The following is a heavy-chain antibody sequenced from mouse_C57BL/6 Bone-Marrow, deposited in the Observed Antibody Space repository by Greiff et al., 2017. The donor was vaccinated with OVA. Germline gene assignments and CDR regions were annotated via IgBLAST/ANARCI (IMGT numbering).Heavy chain of an antibody. V-gene: IGHV1-76*01. CDR3: ARTSYGYYAMDY. D-gene: IGHD2-10*01. CDR2: IYPGSGNT. Sequence: QVQLQQPGAELVKPGASVKLSCKASGYTFTDYYINWVKQRPGQGLEWIARIYPGSGNTYYNEKFKGKATLTAEKSSSTAYMQLSSLTSEDSAVYFCARTSYGYYAMDYWGQGTSVTVSS. J-gene: IGHJ4*01. CDR1: GYTFTDYY.